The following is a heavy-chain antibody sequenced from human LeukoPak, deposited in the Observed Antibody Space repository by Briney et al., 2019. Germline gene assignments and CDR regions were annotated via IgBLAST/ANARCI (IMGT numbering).Heavy chain of an antibody. J-gene: IGHJ3*02. CDR1: GGSISTYY. CDR2: VYRSGDT. Sequence: SETLSLTCSVSGGSISTYYWSWIRQPAGKGLEWIGRVYRSGDTNYNPSLKSRVTISVDTSKNQFSLKLSSVTAADTAVYYCASTRRYCSSTSCQRAFDIWGQGTMVTVSS. V-gene: IGHV4-4*07. D-gene: IGHD2-2*01. CDR3: ASTRRYCSSTSCQRAFDI.